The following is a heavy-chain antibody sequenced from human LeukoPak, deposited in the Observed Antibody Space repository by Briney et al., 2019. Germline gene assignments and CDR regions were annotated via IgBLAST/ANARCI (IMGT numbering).Heavy chain of an antibody. D-gene: IGHD3-22*01. CDR2: FDPEDGET. V-gene: IGHV1-24*01. Sequence: ASVKVSCKVSGYTLTELSMHWVRQAPGKGLEWMGGFDPEDGETIYAQKFQGRVTMTEDTSTDTAYMELSSLRSEDTAVYYCAGAYYYDSRGYKDVFDIWGKGTMVTVSS. J-gene: IGHJ3*02. CDR1: GYTLTELS. CDR3: AGAYYYDSRGYKDVFDI.